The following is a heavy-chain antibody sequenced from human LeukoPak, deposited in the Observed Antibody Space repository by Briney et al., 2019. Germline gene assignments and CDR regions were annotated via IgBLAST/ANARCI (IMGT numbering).Heavy chain of an antibody. CDR2: IYTSGTT. CDR3: ARGKAAAGLDAFDI. Sequence: KPSETLSLTCAVFGYSISSGYYWSWIRQPAGKGLEWIGRIYTSGTTNYNPSLKSRLTMSIDTSKNHFSLKVSSVTAADTAVYYCARGKAAAGLDAFDIWGQGTKVTVSP. D-gene: IGHD6-13*01. CDR1: GYSISSGYY. V-gene: IGHV4-4*07. J-gene: IGHJ3*02.